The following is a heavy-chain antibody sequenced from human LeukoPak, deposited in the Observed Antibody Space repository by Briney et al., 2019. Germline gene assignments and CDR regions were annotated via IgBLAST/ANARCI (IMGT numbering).Heavy chain of an antibody. CDR3: AKVPNCSGGSCYRYYFDY. Sequence: PTGGSLRLSCAASGFTFSSYAMTWVRQAPGKGLEWVSAISGSGGSTYYADSVKGRFTISRDNSKNTLYLQMNSLRAEDTAVYYCAKVPNCSGGSCYRYYFDYWGQGTLVTVSS. CDR1: GFTFSSYA. J-gene: IGHJ4*02. V-gene: IGHV3-23*01. D-gene: IGHD2-15*01. CDR2: ISGSGGST.